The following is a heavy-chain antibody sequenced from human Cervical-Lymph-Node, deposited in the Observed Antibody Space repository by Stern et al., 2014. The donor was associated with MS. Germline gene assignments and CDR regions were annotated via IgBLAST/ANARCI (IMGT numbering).Heavy chain of an antibody. D-gene: IGHD2-8*01. Sequence: VQLVESGGGVVQPGGSLRLSCAASGFTFSSHVMHWVRQAPGKGLEWVAVICPDESNNAYADSVKGRFTISRDNANNTLSMQMNSLRAEDTAVYYCVREDGDFDYWGQGTLVTVSS. CDR3: VREDGDFDY. CDR1: GFTFSSHV. J-gene: IGHJ4*02. V-gene: IGHV3-30-3*01. CDR2: ICPDESNN.